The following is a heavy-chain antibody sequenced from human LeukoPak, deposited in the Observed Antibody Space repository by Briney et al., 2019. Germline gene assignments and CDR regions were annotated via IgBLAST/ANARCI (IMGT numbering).Heavy chain of an antibody. Sequence: ASVKVSCKASGYTFTGYYVHWVRQAPGQGLEWMGWINPNSGGTNYAQKFQGRVTMTRDTSISTAYMELSRLRSDDTAVYYCARNLIAAVTFDPWGQGTLVTVSS. CDR1: GYTFTGYY. CDR3: ARNLIAAVTFDP. V-gene: IGHV1-2*02. CDR2: INPNSGGT. D-gene: IGHD6-13*01. J-gene: IGHJ5*02.